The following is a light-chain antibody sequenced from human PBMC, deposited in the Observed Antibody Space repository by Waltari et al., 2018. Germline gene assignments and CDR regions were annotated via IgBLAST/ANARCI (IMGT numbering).Light chain of an antibody. CDR1: RDIKK. CDR3: QQYDDCPPYT. CDR2: DAS. V-gene: IGKV1-33*01. J-gene: IGKJ2*01. Sequence: DVQMTQSPSSLSASVGHRVTISCQASRDIKKLNSYQQKPGKAPKLLIFDASNLEIGVPSRFSGRGSRTHFTFTISSLQPEDVATYYCQQYDDCPPYTFGQGTKVDIK.